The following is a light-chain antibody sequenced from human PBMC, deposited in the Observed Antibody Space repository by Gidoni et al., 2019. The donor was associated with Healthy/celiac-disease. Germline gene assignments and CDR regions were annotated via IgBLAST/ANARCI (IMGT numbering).Light chain of an antibody. CDR3: QQSYSTLGGT. J-gene: IGKJ2*01. CDR1: QSISSY. CDR2: AAS. V-gene: IGKV1-39*01. Sequence: DIQMTQFPSSLSASVGDRVTITCRASQSISSYLNWYQQKPGKAPKLLIYAASSLQSGVPSRFSGSGSGTDFTLTISSLQPEDFATYYCQQSYSTLGGTFGQGTKLEIK.